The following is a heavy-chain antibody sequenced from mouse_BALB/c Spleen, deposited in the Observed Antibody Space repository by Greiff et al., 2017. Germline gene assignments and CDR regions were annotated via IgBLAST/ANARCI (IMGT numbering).Heavy chain of an antibody. CDR1: GFNIKDTY. Sequence: VQLQQSGAELVKPGASVKLSCTASGFNIKDTYMHWVKQRPEQGLEWIGRIDPANGNTKYDPKFQGKATITADTSSNTAYLQLSSLTSEDTAVYYCARPSYYDYVYYAMDYWGQGTSVTVSS. J-gene: IGHJ4*01. D-gene: IGHD2-4*01. V-gene: IGHV14-3*02. CDR2: IDPANGNT. CDR3: ARPSYYDYVYYAMDY.